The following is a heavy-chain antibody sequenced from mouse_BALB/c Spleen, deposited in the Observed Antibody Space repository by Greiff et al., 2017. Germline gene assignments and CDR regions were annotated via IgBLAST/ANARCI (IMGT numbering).Heavy chain of an antibody. D-gene: IGHD3-3*01. CDR3: ASEDTGRAMDY. CDR2: IDPSDSYT. V-gene: IGHV1-69*02. Sequence: LQQPGAELVKPGASVKLSCKASGYTFTSYWMHWVKQRPGQGLEWIGEIDPSDSYTNYNQKFKGKATLTVDKSSSTAYMQLSSLTSEDSAVYYCASEDTGRAMDYWGQGTSVTVSS. J-gene: IGHJ4*01. CDR1: GYTFTSYW.